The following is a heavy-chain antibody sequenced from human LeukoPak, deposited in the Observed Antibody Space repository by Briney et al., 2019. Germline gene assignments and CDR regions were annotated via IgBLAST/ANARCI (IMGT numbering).Heavy chain of an antibody. CDR1: GGTFSSYA. CDR2: INPNSGGT. D-gene: IGHD3-22*01. CDR3: AADYYDSSGTRDI. V-gene: IGHV1-2*02. J-gene: IGHJ3*02. Sequence: ASVKVSCKASGGTFSSYAISWVRQAPGQGLEWMGWINPNSGGTNYAQKFQGRVTMTRDTSISTAYMELSRLRSDDTAVYYCAADYYDSSGTRDIWGQGTMVTVSS.